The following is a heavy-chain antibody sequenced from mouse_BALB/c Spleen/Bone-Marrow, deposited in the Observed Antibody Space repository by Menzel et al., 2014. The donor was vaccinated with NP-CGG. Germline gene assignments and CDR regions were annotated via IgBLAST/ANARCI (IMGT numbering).Heavy chain of an antibody. CDR2: ISSGGST. V-gene: IGHV5-6-5*01. D-gene: IGHD2-10*02. J-gene: IGHJ4*01. Sequence: VQLKESGGGLVKPGGSLKLSCAASGFTFSSYAMSWVRQTPEKRLEWVASISSGGSTYYPDSVKGRFTISRDNARNILYLQMSSLRSEDTAMYYCAREEYGQKVYAMDYWGQGTSATVSS. CDR3: AREEYGQKVYAMDY. CDR1: GFTFSSYA.